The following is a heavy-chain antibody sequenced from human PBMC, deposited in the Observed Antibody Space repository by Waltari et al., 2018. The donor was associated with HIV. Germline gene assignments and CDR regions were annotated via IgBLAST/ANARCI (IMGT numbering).Heavy chain of an antibody. J-gene: IGHJ4*02. D-gene: IGHD2-8*02. CDR3: ARDRGPLLFYFDY. V-gene: IGHV1-69*06. CDR1: GGTFSSYA. Sequence: QVQLVQSGAEVKKPGSSVKVACKASGGTFSSYAISWVRQAPGQGLEWMGGIIPIFGTANYAQKFQGRVTITADISTSTAYMELSSLRSEDSAMYYCARDRGPLLFYFDYWGQGTLVTVSS. CDR2: IIPIFGTA.